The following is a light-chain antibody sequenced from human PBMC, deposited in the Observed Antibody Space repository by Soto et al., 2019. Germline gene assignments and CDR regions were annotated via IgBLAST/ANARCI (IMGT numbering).Light chain of an antibody. CDR2: DAS. J-gene: IGKJ5*01. CDR1: HGITTW. V-gene: IGKV1-5*01. CDR3: QQVNSFPST. Sequence: DIQMTQIPSTLSASVGDTVTITCRASHGITTWLAWYQQKSGQAPKLLIYDASRLESGVPPRFSGGGSGTDFTLTLSSLQPEDFATYYCQQVNSFPSTFGQGTRLEIK.